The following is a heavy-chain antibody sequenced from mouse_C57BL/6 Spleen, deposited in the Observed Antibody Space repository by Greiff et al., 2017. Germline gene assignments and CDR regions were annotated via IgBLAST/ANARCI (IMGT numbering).Heavy chain of an antibody. CDR1: GFTFSSYA. Sequence: EVKVVESGGGLVKPGGSLKLSCAASGFTFSSYAMSWVRQTPEKRLEWVATISDGGSYTYYPDNVKGRFTISRDNAKNNLYLQMSHLKSEDTAMYYCARDRWDVYYYAMNYWGQGTSVTVSS. CDR2: ISDGGSYT. J-gene: IGHJ4*01. CDR3: ARDRWDVYYYAMNY. D-gene: IGHD4-1*01. V-gene: IGHV5-4*01.